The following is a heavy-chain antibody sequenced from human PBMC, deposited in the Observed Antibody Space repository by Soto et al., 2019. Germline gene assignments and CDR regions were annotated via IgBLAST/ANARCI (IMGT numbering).Heavy chain of an antibody. J-gene: IGHJ6*02. V-gene: IGHV4-31*03. Sequence: SETLSLTCTVSGGFISSGGYYWSWIRQHPGKGLEWIGYIYYSGSTYYNPSLKSRVTISVDTSKNQFSLKLSSVTAADTAVYYCARDSRLGYCSSTSCPRKYYYYYGMDVWGQGTTVTVSS. CDR2: IYYSGST. CDR1: GGFISSGGYY. CDR3: ARDSRLGYCSSTSCPRKYYYYYGMDV. D-gene: IGHD2-2*01.